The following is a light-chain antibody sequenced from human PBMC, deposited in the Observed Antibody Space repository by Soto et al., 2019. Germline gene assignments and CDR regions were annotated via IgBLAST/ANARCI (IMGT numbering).Light chain of an antibody. CDR3: HQRSKWPQT. Sequence: EVVLTQSPATLSLSPWERATLSCRASQSVNSHLGWYQQQPGQPPRLLIYDASNRASGIPARFSGSGSGTDFTLTISNLEPEDFAVYYRHQRSKWPQTFGGGTKVDIK. J-gene: IGKJ4*01. CDR2: DAS. V-gene: IGKV3-11*01. CDR1: QSVNSH.